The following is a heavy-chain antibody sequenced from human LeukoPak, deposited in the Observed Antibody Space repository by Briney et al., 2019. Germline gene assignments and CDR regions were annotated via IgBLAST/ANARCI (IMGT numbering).Heavy chain of an antibody. CDR1: GFTFSRCW. D-gene: IGHD2-15*01. J-gene: IGHJ3*01. CDR2: IKQDGSEK. V-gene: IGHV3-7*01. CDR3: AREVVADAFDV. Sequence: GGSLRLSCAASGFTFSRCWMSWVRQAPGKGLEWVANIKQDGSEKYYVDSVKGRFTISRDNAKNSLYLQMNSLRAEDTAVYYCAREVVADAFDVWGQGTMVTVSS.